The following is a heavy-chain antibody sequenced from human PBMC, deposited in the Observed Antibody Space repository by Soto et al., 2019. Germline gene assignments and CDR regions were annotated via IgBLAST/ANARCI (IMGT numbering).Heavy chain of an antibody. J-gene: IGHJ4*02. CDR3: VHTSGSGNSACFDY. V-gene: IGHV2-5*02. Sequence: QITLKESGPTLVKPTQTLTLTCTFSGFSLSTSRVGVDWIRQPPGKALEWLALIYWDDDKRYSPSLNNRLTITKDTSKNQVVLTMTNADPVDTATYYCVHTSGSGNSACFDYWGQGTLVTVSS. D-gene: IGHD3-10*01. CDR1: GFSLSTSRVG. CDR2: IYWDDDK.